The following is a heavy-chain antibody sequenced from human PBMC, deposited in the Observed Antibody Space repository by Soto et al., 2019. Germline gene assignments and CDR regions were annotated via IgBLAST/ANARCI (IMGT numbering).Heavy chain of an antibody. CDR3: ARDTGFGFDY. CDR2: ISYDGNNK. D-gene: IGHD3-3*01. Sequence: PGGSLRLSCTASGFTFSNYDIHWVRQAPGKGLEWVAGISYDGNNKYHADSVKGRFTISRDNAKNTLYLQMNSLRAEDTAVYYCARDTGFGFDYWGQATLVTVPQ. J-gene: IGHJ4*02. CDR1: GFTFSNYD. V-gene: IGHV3-30*03.